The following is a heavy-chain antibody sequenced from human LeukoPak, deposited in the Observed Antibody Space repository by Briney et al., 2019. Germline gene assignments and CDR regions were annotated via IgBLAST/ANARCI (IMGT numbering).Heavy chain of an antibody. J-gene: IGHJ6*03. Sequence: PGGSLRLSCAASGFSFSTYWMHWVRQAPGKGLVWVSRISSDDSTTTYADSVKGRFTISRDNAKNTLYLQMNSLSAEDTAVYYCARGFYRGSYPRYYYYYMDVWGKGTTVTVSS. CDR3: ARGFYRGSYPRYYYYYMDV. V-gene: IGHV3-74*01. CDR1: GFSFSTYW. CDR2: ISSDDSTT. D-gene: IGHD1-26*01.